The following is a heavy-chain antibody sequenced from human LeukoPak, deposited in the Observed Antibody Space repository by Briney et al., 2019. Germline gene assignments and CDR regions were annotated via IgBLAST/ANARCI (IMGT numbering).Heavy chain of an antibody. Sequence: PSETPSLTCSVSGGSIRSESYYWSWIRQPAGKGLEWIGRIYSSGSSKFNPSLKSRVTISIDTSKNQFSLSLSSVTAADTAVYYSARDMPGGGWNAAFEIGAKGKMATVS. D-gene: IGHD2-2*01. CDR3: ARDMPGGGWNAAFEI. CDR2: IYSSGSS. CDR1: GGSIRSESYY. J-gene: IGHJ3*02. V-gene: IGHV4-61*02.